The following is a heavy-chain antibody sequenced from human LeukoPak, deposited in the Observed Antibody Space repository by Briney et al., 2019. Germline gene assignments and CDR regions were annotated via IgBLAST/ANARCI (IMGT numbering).Heavy chain of an antibody. CDR1: GYTFSGYY. D-gene: IGHD3-22*01. CDR3: ARGTYYDSSGYQDY. V-gene: IGHV1-2*02. CDR2: ISPNSGGT. J-gene: IGHJ4*02. Sequence: GASVKVSFKASGYTFSGYYIHWVRQAPGQGLEWMGWISPNSGGTNYAQRFQGRVTMTRDTSISTAYMELSRLRSDDTAVYYCARGTYYDSSGYQDYWGQGTLVTVSS.